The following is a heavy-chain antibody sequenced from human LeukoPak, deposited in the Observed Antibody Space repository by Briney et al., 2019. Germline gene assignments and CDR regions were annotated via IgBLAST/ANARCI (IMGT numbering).Heavy chain of an antibody. CDR3: TTGAYDSSGYYYLDY. Sequence: GGSLRLSCAASGFTSSSYWMSWVRQAPGKGLEWVGRTKSKTDGGTTDYAAPVKGRFTISRDDSKNTLYLQMNSLKTEDTAVYYCTTGAYDSSGYYYLDYWGQGTLVTVSS. CDR2: TKSKTDGGTT. D-gene: IGHD3-22*01. V-gene: IGHV3-15*01. J-gene: IGHJ4*02. CDR1: GFTSSSYW.